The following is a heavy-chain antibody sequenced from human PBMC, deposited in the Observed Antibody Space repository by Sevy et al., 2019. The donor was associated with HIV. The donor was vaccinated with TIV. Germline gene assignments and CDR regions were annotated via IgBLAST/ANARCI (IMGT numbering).Heavy chain of an antibody. J-gene: IGHJ5*02. CDR2: IYHSGST. D-gene: IGHD2-21*01. Sequence: SENLSLTCAVSGGSISSNDWWTWVRQPPGKGLEWIGEIYHSGSTNYKPSLKSRVTLSVDKSKNEFSLKLGSVTAADTAVHYCASGREVAEHIAFQNWFDPWGQGTVVHVSS. CDR1: GGSISSNDW. V-gene: IGHV4-4*02. CDR3: ASGREVAEHIAFQNWFDP.